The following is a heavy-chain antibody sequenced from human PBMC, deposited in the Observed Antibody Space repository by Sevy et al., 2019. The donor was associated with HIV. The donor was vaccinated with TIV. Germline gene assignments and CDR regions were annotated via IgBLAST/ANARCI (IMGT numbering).Heavy chain of an antibody. CDR3: ARGGAGRQFDYYYYMDV. CDR1: GVSITRSY. J-gene: IGHJ6*03. D-gene: IGHD6-6*01. CDR2: VYYTGKT. V-gene: IGHV4-59*01. Sequence: SETLSLTCNVSGVSITRSYWNWSRQTPGRGLEWIAFVYYTGKTNYNPSLKSRVTVSLDTSKSQFSLKLSSVTAADTAVYYCARGGAGRQFDYYYYMDVWGKGTTVTVSS.